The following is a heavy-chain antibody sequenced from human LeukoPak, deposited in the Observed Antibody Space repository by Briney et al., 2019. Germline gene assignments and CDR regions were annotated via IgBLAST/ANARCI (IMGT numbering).Heavy chain of an antibody. CDR1: GYSFTGYY. CDR3: ARHCSSTSCYDAFDI. Sequence: ASVKVSFKASGYSFTGYYMHWVRQAPGQGLEWMGWINPNSGGTNYAQKFQGRVTMTRDTSIGTAYMELSRLRSDDTAVYYCARHCSSTSCYDAFDIWGQGTMVTVSS. V-gene: IGHV1-2*02. D-gene: IGHD2-2*01. CDR2: INPNSGGT. J-gene: IGHJ3*02.